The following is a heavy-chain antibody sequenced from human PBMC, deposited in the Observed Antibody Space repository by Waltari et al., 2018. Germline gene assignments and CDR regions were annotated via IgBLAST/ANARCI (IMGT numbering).Heavy chain of an antibody. D-gene: IGHD3-22*01. CDR3: ARGPRSSGYYKGPFDY. CDR1: GGTFSSYA. V-gene: IGHV1-69*01. J-gene: IGHJ4*02. CDR2: SIPIVGTA. Sequence: QVQLVQSGAEVKKPGSSVKVSCKASGGTFSSYAISWVRQAPGQGLEWMGGSIPIVGTANDAQKFQGRVTITADESTSTAYRELSSLRSEDTAVYYCARGPRSSGYYKGPFDYWGQGTLVTVSS.